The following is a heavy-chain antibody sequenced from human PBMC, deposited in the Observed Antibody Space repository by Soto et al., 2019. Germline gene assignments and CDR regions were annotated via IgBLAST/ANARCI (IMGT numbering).Heavy chain of an antibody. CDR3: TREGSAAYYYYGMDA. CDR2: INTHNGNT. CDR1: GYTFTTYG. D-gene: IGHD3-16*01. V-gene: IGHV1-18*01. J-gene: IGHJ6*02. Sequence: QVQLEQSAPEVKKPGASVKVSCKASGYTFTTYGISWVRQAPGQGLEWLGWINTHNGNTKYAQNPQGIVIMTADTSTSTAYMELRSLRSDDTAIYYCTREGSAAYYYYGMDAWGQGTTVTVSS.